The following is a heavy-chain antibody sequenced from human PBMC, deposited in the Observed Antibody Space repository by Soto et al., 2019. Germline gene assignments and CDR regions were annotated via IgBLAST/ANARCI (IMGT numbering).Heavy chain of an antibody. CDR2: LSHSGSV. V-gene: IGHV4-39*01. CDR1: GGSVSNSQYF. Sequence: SETLSLTCTVSGGSVSNSQYFWVWLRQPPGKGLEWIGTLSHSGSVRYNPSLNSRVTISVDTSKNQFSLKLSSVTAADTAVYYCASLIAAAGRPNYYYYYMDVWGKGTTVTVSS. J-gene: IGHJ6*03. D-gene: IGHD6-13*01. CDR3: ASLIAAAGRPNYYYYYMDV.